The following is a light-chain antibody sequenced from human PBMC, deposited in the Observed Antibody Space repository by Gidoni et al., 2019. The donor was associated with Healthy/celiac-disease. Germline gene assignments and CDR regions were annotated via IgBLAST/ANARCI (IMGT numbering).Light chain of an antibody. J-gene: IGKJ1*01. V-gene: IGKV4-1*01. CDR2: WAS. CDR3: QQYYSTLWT. CDR1: QSVLYSSNNKHY. Sequence: DIVMTQSPDSLAVSLGERATINCKSSQSVLYSSNNKHYLAWYQQKPGQPPKLLIYWASTRESGVPDRFSGSGSGTDFTLTISGLQAEDVAVYYCQQYYSTLWTFGQGTKVEIK.